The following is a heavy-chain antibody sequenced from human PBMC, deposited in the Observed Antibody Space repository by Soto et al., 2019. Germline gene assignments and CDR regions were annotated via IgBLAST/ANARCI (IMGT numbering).Heavy chain of an antibody. D-gene: IGHD6-19*01. CDR1: GYTFSSNG. V-gene: IGHV1-18*04. Sequence: QVQLVQSGAEVKKPGASVKVSCKASGYTFSSNGVSWVRQAPGQGLEWMGWISTFNGNAHYAQKFQGRVTMTTDTSTNTAYMELTSLSSDGTAVYYCARLHGYSSGWYDYWGQGTLITVSS. CDR3: ARLHGYSSGWYDY. CDR2: ISTFNGNA. J-gene: IGHJ4*02.